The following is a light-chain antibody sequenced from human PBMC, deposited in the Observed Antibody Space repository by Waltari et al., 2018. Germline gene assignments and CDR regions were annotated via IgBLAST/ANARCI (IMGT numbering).Light chain of an antibody. CDR2: SNN. CDR1: RSNIGSTT. J-gene: IGLJ3*02. CDR3: AAWDDSLNGWV. V-gene: IGLV1-44*01. Sequence: QSVLTQPPSASGTPGQRVTISCSGTRSNIGSTTLTWYPQLPGTAPKPLIYSNNQRPSGVPDRFSGSKSGTSASLAISGLQSEDEADYYCAAWDDSLNGWVFGGGTKLTVL.